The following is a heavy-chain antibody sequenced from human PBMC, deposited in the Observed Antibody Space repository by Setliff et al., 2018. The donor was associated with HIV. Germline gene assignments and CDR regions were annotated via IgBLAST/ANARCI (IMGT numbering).Heavy chain of an antibody. J-gene: IGHJ4*02. CDR1: GFTFSSYG. Sequence: RGESLKISCAASGFTFSSYGMNWVRQAPGKGLEWLSLMSGINDNTHYADSVKGRFTISRDNSKNTLYLQMNSLRAEDTAVNYCARGVFDYWGQGGLVNVSS. V-gene: IGHV3-23*01. CDR3: ARGVFDY. CDR2: MSGINDNT.